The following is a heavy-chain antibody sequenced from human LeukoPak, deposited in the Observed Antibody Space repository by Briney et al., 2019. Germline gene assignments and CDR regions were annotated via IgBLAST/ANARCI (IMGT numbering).Heavy chain of an antibody. V-gene: IGHV1-69*04. CDR3: ARYSGSYFEGY. CDR1: XGTFSSYA. CDR2: IIPILGIA. Sequence: SVTVSCXXXXGTFSSYAISWVRQAPGQGLEWMGRIIPILGIANYAQKFQGRVTITADKSTSTAYMELSSLRSEDTAVYYCARYSGSYFEGYWGQGTLVTVSS. J-gene: IGHJ4*02. D-gene: IGHD1-26*01.